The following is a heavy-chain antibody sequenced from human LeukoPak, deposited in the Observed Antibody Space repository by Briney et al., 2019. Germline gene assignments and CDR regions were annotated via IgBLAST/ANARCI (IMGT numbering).Heavy chain of an antibody. Sequence: PSETLSLTCTVSGVSINTGGDYWGWIRQTPGKGLEWIASISYSGASFYNPSLKSRVTIPRDTSKNQFSLRLTSVSAADTAAYYCARQYSKWGQGTLLTVSS. D-gene: IGHD5-12*01. J-gene: IGHJ4*02. CDR1: GVSINTGGDY. CDR3: ARQYSK. CDR2: ISYSGAS. V-gene: IGHV4-39*01.